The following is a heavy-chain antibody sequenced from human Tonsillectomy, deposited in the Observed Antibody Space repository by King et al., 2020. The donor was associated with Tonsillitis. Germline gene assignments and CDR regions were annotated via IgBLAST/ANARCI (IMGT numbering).Heavy chain of an antibody. CDR2: ISAYNGNT. CDR1: GYTFTSYG. D-gene: IGHD1-1*01. CDR3: ARGSPTEDARYLVYIMDV. Sequence: QLVQSGAEVKKPGASVKVSCKASGYTFTSYGISWVRQAPGQGLEWMGWISAYNGNTKYAQKRQGRVTMTTDTSTGTAYMDLRSLRSDDTGVYYCARGSPTEDARYLVYIMDVWGQGTTVTVSS. J-gene: IGHJ6*02. V-gene: IGHV1-18*04.